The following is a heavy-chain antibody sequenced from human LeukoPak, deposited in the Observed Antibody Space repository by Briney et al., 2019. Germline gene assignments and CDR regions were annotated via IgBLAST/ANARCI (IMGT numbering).Heavy chain of an antibody. J-gene: IGHJ4*01. CDR3: VSPVFINF. CDR1: GFPFSTLG. D-gene: IGHD1-14*01. V-gene: IGHV3-64D*06. CDR2: IGSDGDGT. Sequence: GRSLRLSCSASGFPFSTLGMHWVRQAPGRGLEHVSTIGSDGDGTYYADSVKDRYIISRDNSKNAVYLQMSSLRPEDTAVYYCVSPVFINFWGQGTLVTVSS.